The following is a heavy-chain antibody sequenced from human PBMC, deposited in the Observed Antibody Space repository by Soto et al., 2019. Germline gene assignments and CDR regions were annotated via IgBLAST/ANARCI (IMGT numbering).Heavy chain of an antibody. J-gene: IGHJ4*02. Sequence: GASVKVSCKASGYTFTSYGISWVRQAPGQGLEWMGWISAYNGNTNYAQKLQGRVTMTTDTSTSTAYMELRSLRSDDTAVYYCARVPGDLYIWGSYRRDYFDSWGQGTVVTVSS. CDR1: GYTFTSYG. V-gene: IGHV1-18*01. CDR3: ARVPGDLYIWGSYRRDYFDS. CDR2: ISAYNGNT. D-gene: IGHD3-16*02.